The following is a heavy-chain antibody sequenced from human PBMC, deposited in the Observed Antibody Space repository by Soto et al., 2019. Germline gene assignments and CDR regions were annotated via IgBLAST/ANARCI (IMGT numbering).Heavy chain of an antibody. CDR2: IYWNDDK. D-gene: IGHD2-2*01. J-gene: IGHJ5*02. CDR1: GFSLSTNGVG. Sequence: QITLKESGPTLVKPTQTLTLTCTFSGFSLSTNGVGVGWIRQPPGKALEWLALIYWNDDKRYSPSLKSRLTTTKDTSKNQVGLTMTNMEPVDTATYDCAHNFFSDVLLVTAANSAWFAPWGQGSLVTVSS. V-gene: IGHV2-5*01. CDR3: AHNFFSDVLLVTAANSAWFAP.